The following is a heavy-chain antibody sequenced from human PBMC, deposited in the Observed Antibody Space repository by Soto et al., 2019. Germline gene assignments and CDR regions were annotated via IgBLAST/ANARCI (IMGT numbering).Heavy chain of an antibody. CDR3: ARDIPSGRSNFDY. J-gene: IGHJ4*02. V-gene: IGHV3-7*01. Sequence: EVQLVESGGGLVQPGGSLTLSCAASGFTFKTYWMSWVRQAPGKGLEWVANIKEDGSQKYYVDSVKGRFTISRDNAENSLFLQMNSLRPDDTAMYYCARDIPSGRSNFDYWGQGTLVTVSS. D-gene: IGHD6-25*01. CDR2: IKEDGSQK. CDR1: GFTFKTYW.